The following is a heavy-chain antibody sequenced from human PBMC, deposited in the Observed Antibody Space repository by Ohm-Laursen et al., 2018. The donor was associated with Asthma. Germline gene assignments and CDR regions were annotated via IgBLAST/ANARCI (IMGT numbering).Heavy chain of an antibody. J-gene: IGHJ1*01. CDR2: ISYDGSNK. D-gene: IGHD3-3*01. CDR1: GFTFRSYA. Sequence: SLRLSCTASGFTFRSYAMHWVRQAPGKGLEWVAVISYDGSNKYYADSVKGRFTISRDNSKNTLYLQMNSLRAEDTAVYYCAIPNDFWSGYPFHWGQGTLVTVSS. CDR3: AIPNDFWSGYPFH. V-gene: IGHV3-30*04.